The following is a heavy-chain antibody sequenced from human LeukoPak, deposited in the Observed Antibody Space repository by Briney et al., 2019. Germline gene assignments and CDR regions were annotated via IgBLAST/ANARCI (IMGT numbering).Heavy chain of an antibody. Sequence: GGSLRLSCAASGFTFSSYGMHWVRQAPGKGLEWVAVISYDGSNKYYEDSVKGRFTISRDNSKNTLYLQMNSLRAEDTAVYYCARDRGDSSGYSNPPLGYWGQGTLVTVSS. V-gene: IGHV3-30*03. CDR1: GFTFSSYG. D-gene: IGHD3-22*01. J-gene: IGHJ4*02. CDR2: ISYDGSNK. CDR3: ARDRGDSSGYSNPPLGY.